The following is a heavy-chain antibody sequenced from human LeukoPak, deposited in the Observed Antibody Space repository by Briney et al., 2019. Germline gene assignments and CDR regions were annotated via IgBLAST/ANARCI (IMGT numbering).Heavy chain of an antibody. V-gene: IGHV1-69*04. J-gene: IGHJ5*02. D-gene: IGHD1-1*01. CDR2: IIPILGIA. CDR3: ARDRRSTTYNWFDP. CDR1: GGTFSSYT. Sequence: GASVKVSCKASGGTFSSYTISWVRQAPGQELESMGRIIPILGIANYAQKFQGRVTITADKSTSTAYMELSSLRSEDTAVYYCARDRRSTTYNWFDPWGQGTLVTVSS.